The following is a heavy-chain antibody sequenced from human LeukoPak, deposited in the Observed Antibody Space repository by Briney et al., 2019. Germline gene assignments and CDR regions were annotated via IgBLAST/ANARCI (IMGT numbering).Heavy chain of an antibody. D-gene: IGHD2-2*02. Sequence: GASVKVSCKASGYTFTGYCMHWVLQAPGQGLEWMGWINPNSGGTNYAQKFQGRVTMTRDTSISTAYMELSRLRSDDTAVYYCARAPRVYCSSTSCYTPWFDPWGQGTLVTVSS. J-gene: IGHJ5*02. CDR3: ARAPRVYCSSTSCYTPWFDP. CDR2: INPNSGGT. V-gene: IGHV1-2*02. CDR1: GYTFTGYC.